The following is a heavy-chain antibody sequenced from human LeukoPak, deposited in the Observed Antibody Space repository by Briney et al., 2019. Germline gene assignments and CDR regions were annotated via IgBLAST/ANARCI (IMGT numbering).Heavy chain of an antibody. J-gene: IGHJ3*02. D-gene: IGHD2-21*02. CDR3: ARERKAAYCGGDCYSLRAHDGFDI. V-gene: IGHV1-46*01. Sequence: ASLKVSCKASGYTFTSYYMHWVRQTPGQGLEWMGIINPSGGSTSYAQKFQGRVTMTRDTSTSTVYMELSSLRSEDTAVYYCARERKAAYCGGDCYSLRAHDGFDIWGQGTMVTVSS. CDR1: GYTFTSYY. CDR2: INPSGGST.